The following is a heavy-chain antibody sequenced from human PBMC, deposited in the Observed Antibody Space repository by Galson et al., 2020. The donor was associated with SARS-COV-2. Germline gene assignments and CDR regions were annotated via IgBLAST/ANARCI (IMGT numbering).Heavy chain of an antibody. Sequence: SQASETLSLTCAVYGGSFSGYYWSWIRQPPGKGLEWIGEINHSGSTNYNPSLKSRVTISVDTSKNQFSLKLSSVTAADTAVYYCARGLDIVVVPAAPNWFDPWGQGTLVTVSS. D-gene: IGHD2-2*03. CDR3: ARGLDIVVVPAAPNWFDP. V-gene: IGHV4-34*01. CDR2: INHSGST. CDR1: GGSFSGYY. J-gene: IGHJ5*02.